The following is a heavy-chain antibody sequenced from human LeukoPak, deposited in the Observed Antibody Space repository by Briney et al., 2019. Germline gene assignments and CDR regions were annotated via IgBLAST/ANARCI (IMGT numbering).Heavy chain of an antibody. CDR3: ARDPKSNEVDIEF. D-gene: IGHD5-12*01. J-gene: IGHJ4*02. Sequence: ASVKVSCKASGYTFTGYYIHWVRQAPGQGPDWMGCVNANNGDTNYAQRFQGRVTMTRDTSITTAYMELSSLTSDDTGVYYCARDPKSNEVDIEFWGQGTLVTVSS. CDR2: VNANNGDT. V-gene: IGHV1-2*02. CDR1: GYTFTGYY.